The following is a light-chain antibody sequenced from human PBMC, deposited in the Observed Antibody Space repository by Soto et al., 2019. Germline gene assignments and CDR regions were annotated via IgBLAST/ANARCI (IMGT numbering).Light chain of an antibody. CDR1: QSVSSY. Sequence: EIVLAHSPATLSFSAGERATLSFRAIQSVSSYLAWYQQKPGQAPRLLIYDASNRATGIPARFSGSGSGTDFTLTISSLEPEDFAVYYCQQRSNWPPPITFGQGTRLEIK. V-gene: IGKV3-11*01. J-gene: IGKJ5*01. CDR2: DAS. CDR3: QQRSNWPPPIT.